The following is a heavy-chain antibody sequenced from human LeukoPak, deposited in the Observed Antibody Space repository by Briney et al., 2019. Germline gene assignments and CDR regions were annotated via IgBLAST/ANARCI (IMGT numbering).Heavy chain of an antibody. Sequence: GGSLRLSCAASGFTFSSYGMHWVRQAPGKGLEWVAFIRYDGSNKYYADSVKGRFTISRDNAKNSLYLQMNSLRAEDTAVYYCAITPPSRGGYWGQGTLVTVSS. CDR1: GFTFSSYG. D-gene: IGHD1-14*01. J-gene: IGHJ4*02. CDR2: IRYDGSNK. V-gene: IGHV3-30*02. CDR3: AITPPSRGGY.